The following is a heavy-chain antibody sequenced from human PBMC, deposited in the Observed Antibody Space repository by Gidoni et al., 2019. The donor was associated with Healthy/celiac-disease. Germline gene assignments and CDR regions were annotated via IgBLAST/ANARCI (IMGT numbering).Heavy chain of an antibody. J-gene: IGHJ4*02. CDR1: GFTFSSYS. CDR2: ISSSSSYI. Sequence: EVQLVESGGGLVKPGGSLRLSCAASGFTFSSYSMNWVRQAPGKGLEWVSFISSSSSYIYYADSVKGRFTISRDNAKNSLYLQMNSLRAEDTAVYYCARVHSSRPYWGQGTLVTVSS. CDR3: ARVHSSRPY. V-gene: IGHV3-21*01. D-gene: IGHD6-13*01.